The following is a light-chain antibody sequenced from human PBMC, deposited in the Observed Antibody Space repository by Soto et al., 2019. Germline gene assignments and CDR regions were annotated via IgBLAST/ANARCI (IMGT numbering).Light chain of an antibody. CDR1: QSVSSSY. CDR3: HQYGSSPWT. V-gene: IGKV3-20*01. J-gene: IGKJ1*01. Sequence: EIVLTQSPGTLSLSPGERATLSCRASQSVSSSYLAWYQQKPGQTPRLLIYGASSRAAGIPARFRGSGFGTDFTLTISRLEPEDSAVYYCHQYGSSPWTFGQGTKVDIK. CDR2: GAS.